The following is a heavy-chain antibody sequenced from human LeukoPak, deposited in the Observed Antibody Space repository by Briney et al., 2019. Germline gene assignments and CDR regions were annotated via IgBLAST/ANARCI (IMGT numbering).Heavy chain of an antibody. CDR1: GFTFSSYW. CDR3: ARDLNWETY. D-gene: IGHD7-27*01. CDR2: RKTDGSQI. V-gene: IGHV3-7*01. Sequence: GGSLRLSCVASGFTFSSYWMTWVRQAPGKGLEWVANRKTDGSQIYYVDSVKGRFTISRDNAKNSLYLQMNSLRAEDTAVYYCARDLNWETYWGQGTLVSVSS. J-gene: IGHJ4*02.